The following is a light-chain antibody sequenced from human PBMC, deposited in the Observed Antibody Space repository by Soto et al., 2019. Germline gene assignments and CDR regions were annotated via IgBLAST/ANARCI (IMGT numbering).Light chain of an antibody. CDR3: QQRNNWPPIT. V-gene: IGKV3-11*01. CDR1: QSVSSY. Sequence: EIVLTQSPVTLSLSPGERPTLSCRASQSVSSYLAWYQQRPGQAPRLLIYDASNRATGIPARFSGSGSGTDFTLTIDNLEPEDFAIYYCQQRNNWPPITFGQGTRLEIK. J-gene: IGKJ5*01. CDR2: DAS.